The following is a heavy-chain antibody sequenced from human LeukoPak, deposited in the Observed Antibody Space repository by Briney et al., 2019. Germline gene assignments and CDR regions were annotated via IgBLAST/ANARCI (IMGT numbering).Heavy chain of an antibody. CDR1: GGSISSYY. CDR2: IYYSGRT. Sequence: PSETLSLTCAVSGGSISSYYWSWIRQPPGKGLEWSGYIYYSGRTNHNPSLKSRVTISVDTSKNQFSLKLSSVTAADTAVYYCARHPPLDAFDIWGQGTMVTVSS. CDR3: ARHPPLDAFDI. J-gene: IGHJ3*02. V-gene: IGHV4-59*08.